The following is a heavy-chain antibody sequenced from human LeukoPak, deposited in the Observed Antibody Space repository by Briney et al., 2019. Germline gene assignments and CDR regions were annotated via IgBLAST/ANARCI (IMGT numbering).Heavy chain of an antibody. CDR2: ISGSGGST. D-gene: IGHD2-15*01. J-gene: IGHJ6*03. V-gene: IGHV3-23*01. CDR1: GFTFSSYG. Sequence: GGSLRLSCAASGFTFSSYGTSWVRQAPGKGLEWVSAISGSGGSTYYADSVKGRFTISRDNSKNTLYLQMNSLRAEDTAVYYCASGGYYYYMDVWGKGTTVTISS. CDR3: ASGGYYYYMDV.